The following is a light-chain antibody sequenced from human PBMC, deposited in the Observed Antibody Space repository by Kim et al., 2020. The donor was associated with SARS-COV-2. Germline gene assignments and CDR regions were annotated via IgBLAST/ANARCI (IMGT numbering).Light chain of an antibody. CDR3: QQYYSTPCT. J-gene: IGKJ1*01. CDR1: QSVLYSSNNKNY. V-gene: IGKV4-1*01. CDR2: CAS. Sequence: ATINCKSSQSVLYSSNNKNYLAWYRQKPGQPPKLLIYCASTRESGVPDRFSGSGSGTDFTLTISSLQAEDVAVYYCQQYYSTPCTFGQGTKVDIK.